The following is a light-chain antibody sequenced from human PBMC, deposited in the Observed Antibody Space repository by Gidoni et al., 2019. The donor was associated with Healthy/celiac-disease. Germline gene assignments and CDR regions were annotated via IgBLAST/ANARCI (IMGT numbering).Light chain of an antibody. CDR3: QQYGSSPPGT. V-gene: IGKV3-20*01. CDR2: GAS. Sequence: ELVLTQSPGTLSLSPGERATLSCRASQSVSSSYLAWYQQKPGQAPRLLIYGASSRATGIPDRFSGSGSGTDFTLTISRLEPEDFAVYYCQQYGSSPPGTFGQGTKVEIK. J-gene: IGKJ1*01. CDR1: QSVSSSY.